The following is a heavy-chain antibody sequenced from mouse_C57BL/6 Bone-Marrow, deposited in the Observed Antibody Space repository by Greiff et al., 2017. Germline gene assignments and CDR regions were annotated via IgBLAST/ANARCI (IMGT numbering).Heavy chain of an antibody. V-gene: IGHV5-6*01. CDR1: GFTFSSYG. CDR3: ARLDGSGAY. Sequence: VQLKESGGDLVKPGGSLKLSCAASGFTFSSYGMSWVRQTPDKRLEWVATISSGGSYTYYPDSVKGRFTISRDNAKNTLYLQMSSLKSEDTAMYYCARLDGSGAYWGQGTLVTVSA. D-gene: IGHD1-1*01. CDR2: ISSGGSYT. J-gene: IGHJ3*01.